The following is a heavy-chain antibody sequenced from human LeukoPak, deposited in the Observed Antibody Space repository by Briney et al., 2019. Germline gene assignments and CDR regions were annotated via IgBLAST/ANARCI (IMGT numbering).Heavy chain of an antibody. V-gene: IGHV3-7*03. J-gene: IGHJ4*02. CDR2: IKQDGSEK. D-gene: IGHD3-10*01. CDR3: ARDSSGAFDH. Sequence: GGSLRLSCAASGFTFSSYWMTWVRKAPGRGLEWVANIKQDGSEKYYVDSVKGRFTISRDNAKNSLYLQMNSLRAEDTAVYYCARDSSGAFDHWGQGTLVTVSS. CDR1: GFTFSSYW.